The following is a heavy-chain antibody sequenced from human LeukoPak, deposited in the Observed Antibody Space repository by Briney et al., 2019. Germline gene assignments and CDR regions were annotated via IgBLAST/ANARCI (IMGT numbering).Heavy chain of an antibody. D-gene: IGHD1-1*01. Sequence: GGSLRLSCAASGFTFSSYSMNWVRQAPGKGLEWVSSISSSSSYIYYADSVKGRFTISRDNAKNSLYLQMNSLRAEDTAVYYCARSGPRETPTGCWGQGTLVTVSS. J-gene: IGHJ4*02. V-gene: IGHV3-21*01. CDR1: GFTFSSYS. CDR2: ISSSSSYI. CDR3: ARSGPRETPTGC.